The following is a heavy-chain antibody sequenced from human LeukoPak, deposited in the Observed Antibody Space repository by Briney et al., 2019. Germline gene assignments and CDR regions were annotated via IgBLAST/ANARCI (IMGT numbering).Heavy chain of an antibody. D-gene: IGHD4-11*01. V-gene: IGHV1-3*01. J-gene: IGHJ4*02. Sequence: ASVTVSCTASGYTFTSYAMHWVRQAPGQRLEWMGWINAGNGNTKYSQKFQGRVTITRDTSASTAYMELSSLRSEDTAVYYCARDYYSKRMEYFDYWGQGTLVTVSS. CDR1: GYTFTSYA. CDR3: ARDYYSKRMEYFDY. CDR2: INAGNGNT.